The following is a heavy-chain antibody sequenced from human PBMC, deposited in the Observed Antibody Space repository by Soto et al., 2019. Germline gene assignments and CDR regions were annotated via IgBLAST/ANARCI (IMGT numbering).Heavy chain of an antibody. D-gene: IGHD2-15*01. CDR3: ARASPHIVVVVGRAFDI. V-gene: IGHV4-31*03. CDR2: IYYSGRT. J-gene: IGHJ3*02. CDR1: GGSISSGGYY. Sequence: QVQLQESGPGLVKPSQTLSLTCTVSGGSISSGGYYWSWIRQHPGKGLEWIGYIYYSGRTYYNPSLKSRVTISVDTSKNQFSLKLSSVTAADTAVYYCARASPHIVVVVGRAFDIWGQGTMVTVSS.